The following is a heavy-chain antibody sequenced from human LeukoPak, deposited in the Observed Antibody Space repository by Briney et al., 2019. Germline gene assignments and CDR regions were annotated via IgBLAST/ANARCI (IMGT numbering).Heavy chain of an antibody. CDR2: ISGSGGST. J-gene: IGHJ5*02. CDR3: ANHSLGHCSSTNCYRGSVWFDP. V-gene: IGHV3-23*01. Sequence: QPGGSLRLSCAASGFTFSSYAMSWVRQAPGKGLEWVSAISGSGGSTYYADSVKGRFTISRDNSKNTLYLQMNSLRAEDTAVYYCANHSLGHCSSTNCYRGSVWFDPWGQGTLVTVSS. D-gene: IGHD2-2*02. CDR1: GFTFSSYA.